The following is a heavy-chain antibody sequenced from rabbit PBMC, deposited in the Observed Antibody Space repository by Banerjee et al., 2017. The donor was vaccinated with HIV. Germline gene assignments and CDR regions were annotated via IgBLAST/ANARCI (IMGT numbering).Heavy chain of an antibody. CDR3: ARSDYGDGTSSLSL. CDR1: GFSFSSYYR. CDR2: IYTTSGST. V-gene: IGHV1S43*01. D-gene: IGHD2-1*01. J-gene: IGHJ6*01. Sequence: QQQLVESGGGLVKPGASLTLTCEASGFSFSSYYRMCWVRQAPGRGLELIACIYTTSGSTWYASWVKGRFTISKTSSTVDLKMTSLTAADTATHFCARSDYGDGTSSLSLWGPGTLVTVS.